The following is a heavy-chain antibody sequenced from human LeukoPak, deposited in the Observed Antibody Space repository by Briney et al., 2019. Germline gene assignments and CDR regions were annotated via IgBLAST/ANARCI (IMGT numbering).Heavy chain of an antibody. Sequence: PGRSLRLSCAASGFTFSSYSMNWVRQAPGKGLEWVSSISTSSTYIYYADSVKGRFTISRDNARNSLYLQMNSLRAEDTAVYYCARDPPFIIGTTFFDYWGQGTLVTVSS. V-gene: IGHV3-21*01. CDR2: ISTSSTYI. J-gene: IGHJ4*02. CDR1: GFTFSSYS. D-gene: IGHD1-20*01. CDR3: ARDPPFIIGTTFFDY.